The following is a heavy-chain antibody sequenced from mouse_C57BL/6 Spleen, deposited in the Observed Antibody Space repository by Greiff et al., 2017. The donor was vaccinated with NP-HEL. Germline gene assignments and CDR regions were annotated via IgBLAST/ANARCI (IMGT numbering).Heavy chain of an antibody. CDR1: GYTFTDYE. D-gene: IGHD4-1*01. V-gene: IGHV1-15*01. Sequence: QVHVKQSGAELVRPGASVTLSCKASGYTFTDYEMHWVKQTPVHGLEWIGAIDPETGGTAYNQKFKGKAILTADKSSSTAYMELRSLTSEDSAVYYCTRLGLAYWGQGTLVTVSA. CDR3: TRLGLAY. J-gene: IGHJ3*01. CDR2: IDPETGGT.